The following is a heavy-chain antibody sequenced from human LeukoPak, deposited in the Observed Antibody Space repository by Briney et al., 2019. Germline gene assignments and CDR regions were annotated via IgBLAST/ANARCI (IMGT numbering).Heavy chain of an antibody. D-gene: IGHD6-19*01. CDR1: GGSFSGYY. J-gene: IGHJ4*02. CDR2: INHSGST. V-gene: IGHV4-34*01. CDR3: ARHAWQWLPFEH. Sequence: SETLSLTCAVYGGSFSGYYWSWIRQPPGKGLEWIGEINHSGSTNYNPSLKSRVATSVDTSKNQFSLKLSSVTAADTAMYYCARHAWQWLPFEHWGQGTLVTVSS.